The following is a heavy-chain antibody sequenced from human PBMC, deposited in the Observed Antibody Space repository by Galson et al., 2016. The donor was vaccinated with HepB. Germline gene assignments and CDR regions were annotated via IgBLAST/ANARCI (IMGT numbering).Heavy chain of an antibody. D-gene: IGHD6-19*01. CDR2: IWYDGSNR. Sequence: SLRLSSAAAGFTFSNYGMHWVRQAPGKGLEWVALIWYDGSNRYYADSVKGRFTISRDNSKNTLYLQMNSLRAEDTAVYYWAREGVGRAVAVTAFDDWGQGTLVTVSS. V-gene: IGHV3-33*01. CDR1: GFTFSNYG. J-gene: IGHJ4*02. CDR3: AREGVGRAVAVTAFDD.